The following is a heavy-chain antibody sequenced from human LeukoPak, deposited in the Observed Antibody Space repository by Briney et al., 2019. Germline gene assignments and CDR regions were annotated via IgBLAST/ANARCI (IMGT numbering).Heavy chain of an antibody. CDR2: ISVGGDYT. CDR1: GFTFSSYA. V-gene: IGHV3-23*01. CDR3: AKDTSMDKYWTESFCAPFDY. D-gene: IGHD2/OR15-2a*01. J-gene: IGHJ4*02. Sequence: GGSLTLSCAGPGFTFSSYAMSWVRQAPRQGLGWGSAISVGGDYTSSADSVRGRFTISRDNFRNTLYLHMLSLRAEDTAVYYCAKDTSMDKYWTESFCAPFDYWGQGTLVTVSS.